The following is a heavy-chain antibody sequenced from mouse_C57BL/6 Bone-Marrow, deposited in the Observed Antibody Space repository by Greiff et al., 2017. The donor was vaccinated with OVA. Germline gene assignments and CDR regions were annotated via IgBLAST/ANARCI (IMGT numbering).Heavy chain of an antibody. CDR3: ARYYYDYEGVFDY. D-gene: IGHD2-4*01. CDR1: GYTFTSYW. Sequence: VQLQQPGAELVKPGASVKLSCKASGYTFTSYWMHWVKQRPGQGLEWIGMIHPNSGSTNYNEKFKSQATLTVDKSSSTAYMQLSSLTSEDSAVYYCARYYYDYEGVFDYWGQGTTLTVSS. V-gene: IGHV1-64*01. CDR2: IHPNSGST. J-gene: IGHJ2*01.